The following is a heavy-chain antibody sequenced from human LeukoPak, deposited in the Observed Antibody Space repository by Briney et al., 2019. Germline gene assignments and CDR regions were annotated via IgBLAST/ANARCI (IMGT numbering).Heavy chain of an antibody. CDR3: ASDDYYGSGSYRW. V-gene: IGHV4-34*01. CDR2: INHSGST. J-gene: IGHJ4*02. D-gene: IGHD3-10*01. CDR1: SGSFSGYY. Sequence: SETLTLTCAVYSGSFSGYYWSWMRQPPGKGLEWIGEINHSGSTNYNPSLKSRVTISVDTSKNQFSLKLSSVTAADTAVYYCASDDYYGSGSYRWWGQGTLVTVSS.